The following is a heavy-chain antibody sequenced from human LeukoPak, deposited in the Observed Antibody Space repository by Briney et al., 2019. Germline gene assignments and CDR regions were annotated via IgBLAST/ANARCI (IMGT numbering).Heavy chain of an antibody. J-gene: IGHJ4*02. Sequence: GGSLRLSCAASGFTVSSNYMSWVRQAPGKGLEWVSVIYSGGSTYCADSVKGRFTISRDNSKNTLYLQMNSLRAEDTAVYFCARANCRGDCSLDYWGQGTLVTVSS. D-gene: IGHD2-21*02. CDR1: GFTVSSNY. CDR2: IYSGGST. V-gene: IGHV3-66*01. CDR3: ARANCRGDCSLDY.